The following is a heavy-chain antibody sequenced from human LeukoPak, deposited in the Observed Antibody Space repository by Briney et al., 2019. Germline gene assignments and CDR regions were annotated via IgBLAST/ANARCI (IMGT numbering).Heavy chain of an antibody. CDR1: GFTFSSYA. Sequence: GGSLRLSCAASGFTFSSYAMSWVRQAPGKGLEWVSVISGSGGNTYHADSVKGRFTISRDNSKNTLYLQMNSLRAEDTAVYYCARRAGGYSHPYDYWGQGILVTVSS. J-gene: IGHJ4*02. CDR2: ISGSGGNT. V-gene: IGHV3-23*01. D-gene: IGHD4-23*01. CDR3: ARRAGGYSHPYDY.